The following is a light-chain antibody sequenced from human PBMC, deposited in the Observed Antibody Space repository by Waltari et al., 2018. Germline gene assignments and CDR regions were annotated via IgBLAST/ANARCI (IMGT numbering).Light chain of an antibody. CDR3: CSHAGSRTLV. CDR1: SSDVGSYNL. Sequence: QSALTQPASVSGSPGQSITISCPATSSDVGSYNLVSWYQHHPGKAPKVMIYEVTKRPSGVSNRFSGSKSGNTASLTISGLQAEDEADYYCCSHAGSRTLVFGGGTKLTVL. CDR2: EVT. J-gene: IGLJ2*01. V-gene: IGLV2-23*02.